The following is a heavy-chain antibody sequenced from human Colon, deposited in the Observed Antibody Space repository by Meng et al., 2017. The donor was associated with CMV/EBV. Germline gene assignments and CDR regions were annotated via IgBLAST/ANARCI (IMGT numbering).Heavy chain of an antibody. CDR3: ARESLDSSGTMGAFDI. CDR2: IYSGGST. Sequence: GVLKISCAASGFTVSSNCMSWVRQAPGKGLEWVSVIYSGGSTYYADSVKGRFTISRDNSKNTLYLQMNSLRAEDTAVYYCARESLDSSGTMGAFDIWGQGTMVTVSS. D-gene: IGHD3-22*01. CDR1: GFTVSSNC. J-gene: IGHJ3*02. V-gene: IGHV3-53*01.